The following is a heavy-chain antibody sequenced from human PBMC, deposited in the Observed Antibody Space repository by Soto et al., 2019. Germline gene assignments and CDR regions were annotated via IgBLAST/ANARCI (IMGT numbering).Heavy chain of an antibody. Sequence: GESLKISCKGSGYSFTTYWIAWVRQMPGKGLKWMGFIYPGDSDTRYSPSFQGQVTISVDKSISTAYLQWSSLKASDTSMYYCARRRYCSGGSCYLYYNMDVRGRGTTVSVSS. CDR1: GYSFTTYW. D-gene: IGHD2-15*01. CDR3: ARRRYCSGGSCYLYYNMDV. V-gene: IGHV5-51*01. J-gene: IGHJ6*02. CDR2: IYPGDSDT.